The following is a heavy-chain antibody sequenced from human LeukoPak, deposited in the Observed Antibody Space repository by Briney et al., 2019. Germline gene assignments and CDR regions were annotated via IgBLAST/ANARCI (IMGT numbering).Heavy chain of an antibody. CDR3: TGHSSANGDYYFDS. CDR2: IRSKANSFAT. CDR1: GFIFSDSA. V-gene: IGHV3-73*01. J-gene: IGHJ4*02. Sequence: PGGSLRLSCAASGFIFSDSAMHSVRQASGKGLEWVGRIRSKANSFATAYGESVKGRFTVSRDDSKNTAYLQMNSLKTEDTAVYYCTGHSSANGDYYFDSWGQGTPVTVSS. D-gene: IGHD4-17*01.